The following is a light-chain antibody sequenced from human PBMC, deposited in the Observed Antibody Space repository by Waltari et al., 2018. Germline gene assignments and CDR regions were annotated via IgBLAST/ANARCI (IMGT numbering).Light chain of an antibody. Sequence: DIQMTQSPSTLSASVGDRVTITCRASQSIVSWVAWYQQKPGKAPKLLIYKASSLQSGVPSTFSGSGSGTDFTLTINSLQPDDFATYYCQQYYSGCTFGQGTNLEIK. CDR2: KAS. J-gene: IGKJ2*02. CDR1: QSIVSW. V-gene: IGKV1-5*03. CDR3: QQYYSGCT.